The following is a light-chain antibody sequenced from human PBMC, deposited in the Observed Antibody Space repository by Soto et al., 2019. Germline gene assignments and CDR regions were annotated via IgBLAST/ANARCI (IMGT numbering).Light chain of an antibody. CDR1: QSVSSS. CDR2: GAS. J-gene: IGKJ4*01. CDR3: PQYNSWPLRP. V-gene: IGKV3-15*01. Sequence: EIVMTQSPASLSVSPGERVTLSCRASQSVSSSLAWYQQNPGQAPRLLIYGASTRATGIPDRFSGSGSGTEFTLTIASLQPEDFAIYYCPQYNSWPLRPVGGGTKVDSK.